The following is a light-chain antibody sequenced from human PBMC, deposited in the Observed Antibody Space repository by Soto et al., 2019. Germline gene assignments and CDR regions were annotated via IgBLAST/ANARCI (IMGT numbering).Light chain of an antibody. Sequence: GLTQAPVTLSLSPGERATLSCRARPSVTNFLAWYQQKPGQAPRLLIYGASSRATGIPDRFSGSGSGTDFTLTISRLEPEDFAVYYCQQYGSSLLTFGGGTKVDIK. V-gene: IGKV3-20*01. J-gene: IGKJ4*02. CDR1: PSVTNF. CDR3: QQYGSSLLT. CDR2: GAS.